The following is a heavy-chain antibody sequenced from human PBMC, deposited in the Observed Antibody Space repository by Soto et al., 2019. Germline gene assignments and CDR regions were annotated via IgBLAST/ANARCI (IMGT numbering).Heavy chain of an antibody. CDR2: IYYSGST. V-gene: IGHV4-39*01. CDR3: ARLLDYYYYYMDV. J-gene: IGHJ6*03. Sequence: SETLSLTCTVSGCSISSSSYYWGWIRQPPGKGLEWIGSIYYSGSTYYNPSLKSRVTISVDTSKNQFSLKLSSVTAADTAVYYCARLLDYYYYYMDVWGKGTTVTVSS. CDR1: GCSISSSSYY.